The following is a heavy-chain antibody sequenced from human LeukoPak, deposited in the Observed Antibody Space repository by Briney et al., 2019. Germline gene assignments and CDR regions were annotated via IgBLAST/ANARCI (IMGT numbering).Heavy chain of an antibody. CDR3: ARGVEMAGFDY. Sequence: SETLSLTCAVYVGSFSGYYWSWVRQPPGKGLEWIGEINHSGSTNFNSSLKSRLTISVDTSRNQFSLKLSSVTAADTAVYYWARGVEMAGFDYWGQGNLVTVSS. V-gene: IGHV4-34*01. D-gene: IGHD5-24*01. CDR2: INHSGST. CDR1: VGSFSGYY. J-gene: IGHJ4*02.